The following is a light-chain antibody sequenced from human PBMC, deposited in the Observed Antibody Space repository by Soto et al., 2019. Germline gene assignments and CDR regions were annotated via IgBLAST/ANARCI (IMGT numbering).Light chain of an antibody. CDR3: QQYNYSPTT. V-gene: IGKV3-20*01. CDR1: QSVNSWY. J-gene: IGKJ1*01. Sequence: EIVLTQSPGTLSLSPGERATLSCRASQSVNSWYLAWYQQKPGQAPRLLIYDASSRATGIPDRVSGSGSGTDFTLTISRLEPEDFAVYYCQQYNYSPTTFGQGTKVEIK. CDR2: DAS.